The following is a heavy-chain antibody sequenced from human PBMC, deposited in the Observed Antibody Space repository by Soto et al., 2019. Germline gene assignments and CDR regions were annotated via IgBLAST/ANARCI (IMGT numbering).Heavy chain of an antibody. Sequence: PGGSLRLSXAASGFTFSSYGMHWVRQAPGKGLERVAVISYDGSNKYYADSVKGRFTISRDNSKNTLYLQVNSLRAEDTAVYYCAKERRRGYSGYDKYYYYYGMDVWGQGTTVTVSS. J-gene: IGHJ6*02. CDR1: GFTFSSYG. D-gene: IGHD5-12*01. CDR3: AKERRRGYSGYDKYYYYYGMDV. CDR2: ISYDGSNK. V-gene: IGHV3-30*18.